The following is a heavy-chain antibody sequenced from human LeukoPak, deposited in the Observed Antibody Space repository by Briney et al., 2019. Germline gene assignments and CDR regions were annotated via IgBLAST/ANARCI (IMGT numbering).Heavy chain of an antibody. CDR1: GGTFSSYA. V-gene: IGHV1-69*04. J-gene: IGHJ3*02. CDR2: IIPILGIA. Sequence: GASVKVSCKASGGTFSSYAISWVRQAPGQGLEWMGRIIPILGIANYAQKFQGRVTITADKSTSTAYMELSSLRSEDTAVYYCARGRYSGREDAFDIWGQGTMVTVSS. CDR3: ARGRYSGREDAFDI. D-gene: IGHD1-26*01.